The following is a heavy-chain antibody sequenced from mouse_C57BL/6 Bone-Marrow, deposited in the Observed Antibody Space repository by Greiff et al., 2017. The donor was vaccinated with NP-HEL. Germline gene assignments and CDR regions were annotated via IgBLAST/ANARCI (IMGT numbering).Heavy chain of an antibody. CDR2: IDPSDSYT. D-gene: IGHD1-1*01. Sequence: QVQLQQPGAELVMPGASVKLSCKASGYTFTSYWMHWVKQRPGQGLEWIGEIDPSDSYTNYNKKFKGKSTLPVDKSSSTAYMQLSSLTTADSAVYYCARSIDTTVVDWYFDVWGTGTTVTVSS. J-gene: IGHJ1*03. CDR3: ARSIDTTVVDWYFDV. CDR1: GYTFTSYW. V-gene: IGHV1-69*01.